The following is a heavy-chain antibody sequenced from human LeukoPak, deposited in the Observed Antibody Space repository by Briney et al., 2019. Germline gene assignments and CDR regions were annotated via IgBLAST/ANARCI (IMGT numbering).Heavy chain of an antibody. J-gene: IGHJ5*02. CDR2: ISHGGNSK. Sequence: GRSLRLSCAASGFTLSTYGMHWVRQAPGKGLEWVAMISHGGNSKQYADFAKGRFTISRDSSKNTLYLQKNSLTPEDTAVNPCATALYGSDWYNPFDPWGQGALATVSS. V-gene: IGHV3-30*03. D-gene: IGHD6-19*01. CDR1: GFTLSTYG. CDR3: ATALYGSDWYNPFDP.